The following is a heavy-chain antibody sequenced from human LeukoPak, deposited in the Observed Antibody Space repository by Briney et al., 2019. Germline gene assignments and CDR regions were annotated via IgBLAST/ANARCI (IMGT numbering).Heavy chain of an antibody. D-gene: IGHD6-6*01. CDR3: AKDQYSSSYYFDY. V-gene: IGHV3-30*02. CDR1: GFTFSSYG. J-gene: IGHJ4*02. Sequence: SGGSLRLSCAASGFTFSSYGMHRVRQAPGKGLEWVAFIRYDGSNKYYADSVKGRFTISRDNSKNTLYLQMNSLRAEDTAVYYCAKDQYSSSYYFDYWGQGTLVTVSS. CDR2: IRYDGSNK.